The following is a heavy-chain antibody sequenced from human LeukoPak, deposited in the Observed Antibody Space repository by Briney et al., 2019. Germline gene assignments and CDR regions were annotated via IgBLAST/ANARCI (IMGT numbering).Heavy chain of an antibody. J-gene: IGHJ5*01. V-gene: IGHV3-43*02. Sequence: GGSLRLSCAAPGFIFHDYAIHWVRQPPGKGLEWVSLISGDGGSTFYADSVKGRFTISRDNSKNSLYLQMSSLRIEDTALYYCARESQSSGWYDFWGQGTLVTVSS. CDR2: ISGDGGST. CDR1: GFIFHDYA. CDR3: ARESQSSGWYDF. D-gene: IGHD3-22*01.